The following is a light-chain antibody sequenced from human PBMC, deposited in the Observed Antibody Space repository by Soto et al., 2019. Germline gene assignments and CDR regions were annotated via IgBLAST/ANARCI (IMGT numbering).Light chain of an antibody. Sequence: QSVLTQPASVSGSPGQSITISCTGTSSDVSGYNYVSWYQQHPGKAPKLMIYEVNYRPSGISNRFSGSKSGNTASLTIFGLQTEDEADYYCSSYTSRGTVVFGGGTKLNVL. J-gene: IGLJ2*01. CDR3: SSYTSRGTVV. CDR2: EVN. V-gene: IGLV2-14*01. CDR1: SSDVSGYNY.